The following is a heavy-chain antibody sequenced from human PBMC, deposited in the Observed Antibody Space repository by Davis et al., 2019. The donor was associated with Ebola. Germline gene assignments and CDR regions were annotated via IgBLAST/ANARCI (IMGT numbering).Heavy chain of an antibody. CDR2: ISGSGGST. D-gene: IGHD3-3*01. J-gene: IGHJ6*03. Sequence: GESLKISCAASGFTFSSYAMSWVRQAPGKGLEWVSAISGSGGSTYYADSVKGRFTISRDNSKNTLYLQMNSLRAEDTAVYYCAKEGSKPSYDFWSGYPSSYYYYYMDVWGKGTTVTVSS. CDR1: GFTFSSYA. CDR3: AKEGSKPSYDFWSGYPSSYYYYYMDV. V-gene: IGHV3-23*01.